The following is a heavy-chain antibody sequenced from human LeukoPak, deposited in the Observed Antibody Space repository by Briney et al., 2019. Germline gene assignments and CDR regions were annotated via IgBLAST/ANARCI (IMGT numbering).Heavy chain of an antibody. V-gene: IGHV3-9*01. D-gene: IGHD2-15*01. CDR3: AKEEWGYCSGGNCCEDAFDI. Sequence: GGSLRLSCAASGFTFDDYAMHWVRQAPGKGLEWVPGISWNSGTIVYADSVKGRFTISRDNAKNSLYLQMDSLRAEDTALYYCAKEEWGYCSGGNCCEDAFDIWGQGTMVTVSS. J-gene: IGHJ3*02. CDR2: ISWNSGTI. CDR1: GFTFDDYA.